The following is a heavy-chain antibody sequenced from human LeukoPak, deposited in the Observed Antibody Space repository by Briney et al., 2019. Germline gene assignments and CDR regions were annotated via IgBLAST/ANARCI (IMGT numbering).Heavy chain of an antibody. Sequence: PSETLSLTCTVSGGSTSGHYWSWIRQPPGKGLEWIGYIYYTGNTNYNPSLKSRVTISEDTSKNQVSLKLSSVTAADTAVYYCVRHSRVVAFDYWGQGNLVTVSS. J-gene: IGHJ4*02. CDR3: VRHSRVVAFDY. CDR1: GGSTSGHY. V-gene: IGHV4-59*08. D-gene: IGHD2-15*01. CDR2: IYYTGNT.